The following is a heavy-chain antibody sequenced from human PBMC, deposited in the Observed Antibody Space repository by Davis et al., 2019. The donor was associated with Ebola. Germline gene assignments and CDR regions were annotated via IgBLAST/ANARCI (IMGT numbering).Heavy chain of an antibody. D-gene: IGHD6-13*01. V-gene: IGHV4-30-2*01. J-gene: IGHJ5*02. Sequence: MPSETLSLTCAVSGGSISSGGYSWSWIRQPPGKGLEWIGYIYHSGSTSYNPSLKSRVTISVDRSKNQFSLKLSSVTAADTAVYYCARGKPFGSSFWFDPWGQGTLVTVSS. CDR1: GGSISSGGYS. CDR3: ARGKPFGSSFWFDP. CDR2: IYHSGST.